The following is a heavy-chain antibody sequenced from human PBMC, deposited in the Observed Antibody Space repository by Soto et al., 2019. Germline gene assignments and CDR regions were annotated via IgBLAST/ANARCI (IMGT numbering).Heavy chain of an antibody. CDR3: ARDLIVVVVAATDYYYYGMDV. Sequence: QVQLVQSGAEVKKPGSSVKVSCKASGGTFSSYAISWVRQAPGQGLEWMGGIIPIFGTANYAQKFQGRVTITADEATXXAXMXXSSLRCEDTAVYYCARDLIVVVVAATDYYYYGMDVWGQGTTVTVSS. D-gene: IGHD2-15*01. CDR2: IIPIFGTA. J-gene: IGHJ6*02. CDR1: GGTFSSYA. V-gene: IGHV1-69*12.